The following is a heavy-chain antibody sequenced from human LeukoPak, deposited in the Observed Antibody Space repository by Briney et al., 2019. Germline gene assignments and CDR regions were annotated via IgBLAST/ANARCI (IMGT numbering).Heavy chain of an antibody. D-gene: IGHD4-17*01. V-gene: IGHV3-21*01. CDR1: GFTFSSYS. CDR2: ISSSSSYI. J-gene: IGHJ4*02. CDR3: AKDHYGDQGDYFDS. Sequence: GGSLRLSCAASGFTFSSYSMNWVGQAPGKGLEWVSSISSSSSYIYYADSVKGRLIISRDNAKNSLYLQMNSLRDEDTAVYYCAKDHYGDQGDYFDSWGQGTLVTVSS.